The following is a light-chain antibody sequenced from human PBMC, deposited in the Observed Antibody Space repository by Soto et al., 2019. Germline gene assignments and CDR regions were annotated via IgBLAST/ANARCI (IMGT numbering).Light chain of an antibody. Sequence: DIQMTQSPSTLSASVGDRVTITCRTSQSISTRLVWYQQIPGKAPKLLMYDASNLESGVPSRFSGSGSGTEFTLTISSLEPDDFATYYCQQYNSYPWTFGQGTK. J-gene: IGKJ1*01. CDR2: DAS. CDR3: QQYNSYPWT. CDR1: QSISTR. V-gene: IGKV1-5*01.